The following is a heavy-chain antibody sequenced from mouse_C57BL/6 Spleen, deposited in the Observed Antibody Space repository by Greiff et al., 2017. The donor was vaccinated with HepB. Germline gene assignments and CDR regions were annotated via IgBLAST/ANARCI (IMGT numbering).Heavy chain of an antibody. CDR1: GYTFTSYW. D-gene: IGHD1-1*01. CDR2: IHPNSGST. CDR3: ARITTVVGAY. Sequence: QVQLQQPGAELVKPGASVKLSCKASGYTFTSYWMHWVKQRPGPGLEWIGMIHPNSGSTNYNEKFKSKATMTVDKSSSTAYMQLSSLTSEDSAVYYCARITTVVGAYWGQGTLVTVSA. J-gene: IGHJ3*01. V-gene: IGHV1-64*01.